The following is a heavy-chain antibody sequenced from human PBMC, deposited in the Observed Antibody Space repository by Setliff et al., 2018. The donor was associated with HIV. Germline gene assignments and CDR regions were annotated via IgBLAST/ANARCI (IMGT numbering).Heavy chain of an antibody. CDR1: GGSISSSNW. D-gene: IGHD2-15*01. CDR3: ARDRLYCSGGSCYSVGPNDVFDI. V-gene: IGHV4-4*02. Sequence: PSETLSLTCAVSGGSISSSNWWSWVRQAPGKGLEWIGEIYHSESTNFNPSLQSRVTISVDTSKNQFSLKLSSVTAADTAVYYCARDRLYCSGGSCYSVGPNDVFDIWGQGTMVTVSS. CDR2: IYHSEST. J-gene: IGHJ3*02.